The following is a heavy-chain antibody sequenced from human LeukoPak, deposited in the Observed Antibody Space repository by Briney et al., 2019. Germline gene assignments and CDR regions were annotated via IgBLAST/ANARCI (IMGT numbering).Heavy chain of an antibody. V-gene: IGHV3-23*01. J-gene: IGHJ4*02. CDR3: ATEVVY. CDR2: ISGSGRSL. CDR1: GFNSNDYV. Sequence: PGGSLRLSCAASGFNSNDYVMSWVRQAPGKGLEWVSSISGSGRSLYYAGSIKGRFNISRDNSKNILYLQMDSLRAEDTAIYYCATEVVYWGQGALVTVSS.